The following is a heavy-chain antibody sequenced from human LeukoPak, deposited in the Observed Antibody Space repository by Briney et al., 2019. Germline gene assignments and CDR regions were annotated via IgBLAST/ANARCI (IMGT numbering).Heavy chain of an antibody. J-gene: IGHJ4*02. V-gene: IGHV3-7*01. CDR3: AKYLSRAFDS. CDR1: GFPFNCYY. CDR2: INQEATRT. D-gene: IGHD2/OR15-2a*01. Sequence: GSLILSCSASGFPFNCYYLGWIRPGPGEGLEWLGHINQEATRTDHADSVKGRFTISRDNSRNLLYLHMSSLRAEDTAVYYCAKYLSRAFDSWGQGILVSVSS.